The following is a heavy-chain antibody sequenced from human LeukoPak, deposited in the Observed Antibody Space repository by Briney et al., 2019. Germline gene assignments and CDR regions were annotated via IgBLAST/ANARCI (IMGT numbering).Heavy chain of an antibody. CDR3: ARVAYSSSWSPKYWYFDL. CDR1: GGSISSYY. D-gene: IGHD6-13*01. V-gene: IGHV4-59*01. J-gene: IGHJ2*01. CDR2: IYYSGST. Sequence: SETLSLTCTVSGGSISSYYWSWIRQPPGKGLEWIGYIYYSGSTNYNPSLKSRVTISVDTSKNQFSLKLSSVTAADTAVYYCARVAYSSSWSPKYWYFDLWGRGTLVTVSS.